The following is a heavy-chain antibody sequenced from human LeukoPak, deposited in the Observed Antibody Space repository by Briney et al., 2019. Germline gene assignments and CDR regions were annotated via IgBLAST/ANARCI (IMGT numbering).Heavy chain of an antibody. CDR3: AKALYINYYMDA. Sequence: GGSLRLSCAASGFTFRVFGMNWVRQAPGKGLEWVATIYYDGSNKYYADSVKGRFTISRDNYKNTVSLQMNSLRAEDTALYYCAKALYINYYMDAWGKGTTVTVSS. CDR1: GFTFRVFG. CDR2: IYYDGSNK. J-gene: IGHJ6*03. D-gene: IGHD4-11*01. V-gene: IGHV3-33*06.